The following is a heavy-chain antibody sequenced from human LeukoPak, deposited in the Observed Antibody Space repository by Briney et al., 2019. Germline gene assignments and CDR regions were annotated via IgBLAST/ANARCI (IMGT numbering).Heavy chain of an antibody. J-gene: IGHJ6*03. V-gene: IGHV4-34*01. CDR1: GGSFSGYY. Sequence: PSETLSLTCAVYGGSFSGYYWSWIRQPPGKGLEWIGEINHSGSTNYNPSLKSRVTISVDTSKNQFSLKLSSVTAADTAVYYCARGTRGYSGYASAPRSMYVWGKGTTVTVSS. D-gene: IGHD5-12*01. CDR3: ARGTRGYSGYASAPRSMYV. CDR2: INHSGST.